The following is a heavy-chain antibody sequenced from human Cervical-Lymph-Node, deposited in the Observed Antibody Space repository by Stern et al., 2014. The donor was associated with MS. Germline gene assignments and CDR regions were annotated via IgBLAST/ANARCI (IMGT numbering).Heavy chain of an antibody. V-gene: IGHV3-23*04. CDR2: ISGNGGST. J-gene: IGHJ4*02. Sequence: VHLVESGGDLAQPGGSLRLSCATSGFTFGSFAMSWVRQAPGKGLEWISAISGNGGSTNYADSVKGRFTISRDNSKNTLYLQMNSLRAEDTAVYYCAKDSGAVADTLDYWGQGTLVTVSS. CDR1: GFTFGSFA. CDR3: AKDSGAVADTLDY. D-gene: IGHD6-19*01.